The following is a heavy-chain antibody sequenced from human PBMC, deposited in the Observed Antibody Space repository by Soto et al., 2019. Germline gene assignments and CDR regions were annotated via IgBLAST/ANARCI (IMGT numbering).Heavy chain of an antibody. CDR1: GFTFTSSA. CDR3: AADLTSSSSWYYYYGMDV. J-gene: IGHJ6*02. CDR2: IVVGSGNT. V-gene: IGHV1-58*01. Sequence: QMQLVQSGPEVKKPGTSVKVSCKASGFTFTSSAVQWVRQARGQRLEWIGWIVVGSGNTNYAQKCHERVTITGDMSTSTDYMELSSLRSEDTAVDYCAADLTSSSSWYYYYGMDVWGQGTTVTVSS. D-gene: IGHD6-13*01.